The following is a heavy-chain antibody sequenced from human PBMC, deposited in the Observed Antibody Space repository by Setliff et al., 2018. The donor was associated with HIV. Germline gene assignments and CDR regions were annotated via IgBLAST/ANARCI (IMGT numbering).Heavy chain of an antibody. CDR2: FNTETRNP. CDR3: ARVGSYWSTFDY. D-gene: IGHD1-26*01. CDR1: EGTFSSYG. V-gene: IGHV7-4-1*02. J-gene: IGHJ4*02. Sequence: ASVKVSCKASEGTFSSYGITWVRQAPGQGLEWMGWFNTETRNPMYAQAFKGRLVFSLDTSVSTAYLQINSLKAEDTAMYYCARVGSYWSTFDYWGQGALVTVSS.